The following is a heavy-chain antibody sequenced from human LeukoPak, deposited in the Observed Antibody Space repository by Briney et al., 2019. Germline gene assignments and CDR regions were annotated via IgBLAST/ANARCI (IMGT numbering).Heavy chain of an antibody. J-gene: IGHJ3*02. V-gene: IGHV1-46*01. CDR1: GYTFTSYY. CDR3: ARGDHVRIYAESAFDI. D-gene: IGHD5/OR15-5a*01. Sequence: ASVKVSCTASGYTFTSYYIHWVRQAPGQGLEWMGIINPSGDSTNYAQKFRGRVTMTRDTSTSTVYMQLSSLRSEDTAVYYCARGDHVRIYAESAFDIWGQGTMVSVSS. CDR2: INPSGDST.